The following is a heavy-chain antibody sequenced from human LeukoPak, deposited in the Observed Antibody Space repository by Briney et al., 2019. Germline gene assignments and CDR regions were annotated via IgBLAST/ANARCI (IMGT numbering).Heavy chain of an antibody. V-gene: IGHV4-59*01. Sequence: SSETLSLTCAVYGGSFSGYYWSWIRQPPGKGLEWIGYVYYSGSTNYNPSLKSRVIISVDTSKNQFSLKLSSVTAADAAMYYCARLYYDSSGQYYFDYWGQGTLVTVSS. D-gene: IGHD3-22*01. J-gene: IGHJ4*02. CDR2: VYYSGST. CDR1: GGSFSGYY. CDR3: ARLYYDSSGQYYFDY.